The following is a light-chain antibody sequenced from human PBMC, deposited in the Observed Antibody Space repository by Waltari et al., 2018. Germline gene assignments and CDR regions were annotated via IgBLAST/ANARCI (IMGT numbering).Light chain of an antibody. CDR3: MQALQTPWT. CDR2: LVC. Sequence: DIVMTQSPLSLPVTPGEPASISCRSSQSLLHSNGYNNLDWYLQKPGQSPKLLIYLVCNRAFGVPDRFSGSGSGTDFTLKISRVEAEDVGVYYCMQALQTPWTFGQGTKVEI. CDR1: QSLLHSNGYNN. V-gene: IGKV2-28*01. J-gene: IGKJ1*01.